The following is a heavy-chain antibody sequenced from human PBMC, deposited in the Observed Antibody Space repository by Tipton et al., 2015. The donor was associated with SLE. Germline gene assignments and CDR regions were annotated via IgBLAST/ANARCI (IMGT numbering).Heavy chain of an antibody. D-gene: IGHD2-15*01. J-gene: IGHJ4*02. CDR3: AKERGGGNFDY. V-gene: IGHV3-23*03. Sequence: SLRLSCAASGFTFSSYAMSWVRQAPGKGLEWVSVIYSGGSTYYADSVQGRFTISRDVSESTLYLQMNSLRVEDTAIYYCAKERGGGNFDYWGQGTLVTVSS. CDR1: GFTFSSYA. CDR2: IYSGGST.